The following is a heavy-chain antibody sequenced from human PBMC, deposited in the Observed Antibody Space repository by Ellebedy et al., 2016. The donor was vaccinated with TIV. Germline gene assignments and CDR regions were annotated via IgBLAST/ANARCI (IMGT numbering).Heavy chain of an antibody. D-gene: IGHD2-21*02. CDR1: GGSFSGYY. J-gene: IGHJ5*02. CDR2: INRSGST. Sequence: MPSETLSLTCAVYGGSFSGYYWSWIRQPPGKGLEWIGEINRSGSTNYNPSLKTRVTITQDKSKSQFSLTLSSVTAADTAVYYCARGVMVTASNNWFDPWGQGTLVTVTS. CDR3: ARGVMVTASNNWFDP. V-gene: IGHV4-34*01.